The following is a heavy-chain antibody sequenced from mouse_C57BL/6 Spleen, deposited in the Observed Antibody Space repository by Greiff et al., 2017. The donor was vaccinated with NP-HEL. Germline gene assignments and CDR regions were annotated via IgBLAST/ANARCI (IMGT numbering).Heavy chain of an antibody. CDR1: GYTFTSYW. CDR2: IDPSDSYT. V-gene: IGHV1-69*01. Sequence: VQLQQSGAELVMPGASVKLSCKASGYTFTSYWMHWVKQRPGQGLEWIGEIDPSDSYTNYNQKFKGKSTLTVDKSSSTAYMQLSSLTSEDSAVYYCARKGSSYGNFDYWGQGTTLTVSS. CDR3: ARKGSSYGNFDY. D-gene: IGHD1-1*01. J-gene: IGHJ2*01.